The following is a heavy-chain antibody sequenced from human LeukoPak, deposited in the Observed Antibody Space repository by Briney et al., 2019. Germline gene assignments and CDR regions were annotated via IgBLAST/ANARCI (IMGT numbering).Heavy chain of an antibody. D-gene: IGHD3-22*01. CDR2: INPSGGST. CDR3: ARNKVDSSGYSYYFDY. CDR1: GYTFTSYY. J-gene: IGHJ4*02. V-gene: IGHV1-46*01. Sequence: ASVKVSCKASGYTFTSYYMHWVRQAPGQGLEWMGIINPSGGSTSYAQEFQGRVTMTRDTSTSTVYMELSSLRSEDTAVYYCARNKVDSSGYSYYFDYWGQGTLVTVSS.